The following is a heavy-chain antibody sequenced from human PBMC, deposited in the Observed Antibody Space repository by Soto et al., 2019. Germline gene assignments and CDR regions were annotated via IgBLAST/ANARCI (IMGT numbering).Heavy chain of an antibody. J-gene: IGHJ6*02. D-gene: IGHD3-3*01. CDR3: ARSPYDFWSGYYLSDYYYGLAV. V-gene: IGHV4-61*01. Sequence: SETLSLTCTVSGGSVSSDTHYWSWIRQPPGKRLEWIGFIYSSGSTNYNPSLKSRVTMSVDTSKNQFSLKLRSVTAADTAVYYCARSPYDFWSGYYLSDYYYGLAVWGQGTTVTVSS. CDR2: IYSSGST. CDR1: GGSVSSDTHY.